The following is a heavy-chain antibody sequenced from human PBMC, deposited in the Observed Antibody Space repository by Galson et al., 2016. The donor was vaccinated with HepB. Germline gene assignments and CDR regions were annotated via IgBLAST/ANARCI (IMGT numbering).Heavy chain of an antibody. V-gene: IGHV3-30-3*01. Sequence: SLRLSCAASGFAFSNYAMHWVRQAPGKGLEWVAVISYDGNKIYYADSVKGRFTLSRDNSKNTLYLQMNSLRAEDTGVYYCARDSCTGDCPYYFEYWGQGTQVTVSS. CDR1: GFAFSNYA. CDR3: ARDSCTGDCPYYFEY. CDR2: ISYDGNKI. D-gene: IGHD2-8*02. J-gene: IGHJ4*02.